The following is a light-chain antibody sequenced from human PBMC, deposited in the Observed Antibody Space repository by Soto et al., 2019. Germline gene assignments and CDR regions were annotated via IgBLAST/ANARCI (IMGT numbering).Light chain of an antibody. CDR3: SSYTRSTTYA. J-gene: IGLJ1*01. V-gene: IGLV2-14*01. CDR1: SSDVGYNNY. CDR2: EVS. Sequence: QSALTQPASVSGSPGQSITISCTGTSSDVGYNNYVSWYQQHPGKAPKLMIYEVSNRPSGVSNRFSGSKSGNTASLTISGLQAEDEADYYCSSYTRSTTYAFGAGTKVTVL.